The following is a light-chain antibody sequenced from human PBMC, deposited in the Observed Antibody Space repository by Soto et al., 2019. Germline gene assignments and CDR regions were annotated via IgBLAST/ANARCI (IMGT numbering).Light chain of an antibody. V-gene: IGKV3-15*01. Sequence: IVMRQAPAARSFWPGEIATLSCRSSQSVSSNVAWYQQKPGQAPRLLIYGASTRATGIPARFSGSGSGTEFTLTISSLQSEDFAVYYCQQYNNWPPITFGQGTRLEIK. J-gene: IGKJ5*01. CDR1: QSVSSN. CDR3: QQYNNWPPIT. CDR2: GAS.